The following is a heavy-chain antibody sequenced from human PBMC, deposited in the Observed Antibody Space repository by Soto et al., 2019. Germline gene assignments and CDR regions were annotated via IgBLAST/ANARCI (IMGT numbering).Heavy chain of an antibody. CDR1: EYTFTSYG. J-gene: IGHJ2*01. Sequence: QVQLVQSGAEVKKPGASVKVSCKASEYTFTSYGIHWVRQAPGQRPEWMGWINAGNGNTKYSQKFQGRVTITRDTSASTAYMELSSLRSEDTAVYFCARGVAGIGGWYFDLWGRGTLVTVSS. CDR3: ARGVAGIGGWYFDL. V-gene: IGHV1-3*01. CDR2: INAGNGNT. D-gene: IGHD6-19*01.